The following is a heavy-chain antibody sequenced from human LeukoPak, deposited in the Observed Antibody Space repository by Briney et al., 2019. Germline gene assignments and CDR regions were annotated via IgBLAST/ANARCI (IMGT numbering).Heavy chain of an antibody. CDR2: INPRTGST. J-gene: IGHJ4*02. D-gene: IGHD3-22*01. Sequence: ASVKVSCKASGYTFTSYYIFWVRQAPGQGLEWMGIINPRTGSTSYSQKSQGGVTMTRDMSTSTVYMELSSLRSEDTALYYCARGVHVRVYDSNPHYGHYWGQGTLVTVSS. CDR1: GYTFTSYY. CDR3: ARGVHVRVYDSNPHYGHY. V-gene: IGHV1-46*01.